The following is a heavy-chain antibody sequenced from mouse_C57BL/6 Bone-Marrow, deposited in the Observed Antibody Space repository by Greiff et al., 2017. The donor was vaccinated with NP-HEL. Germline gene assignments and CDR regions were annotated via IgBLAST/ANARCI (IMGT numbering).Heavy chain of an antibody. Sequence: VQGVESGPGLVQPSQSLSITCTVSGFSLTSYGVHWVRQSPGKGLEWLGVIWSGGSTDYNAAFISRLSISKDNSKSQVFFKMNSLQADDTAIYYCASQLPFAYWGQGTLVTVSA. J-gene: IGHJ3*01. CDR2: IWSGGST. D-gene: IGHD1-1*01. V-gene: IGHV2-2*01. CDR3: ASQLPFAY. CDR1: GFSLTSYG.